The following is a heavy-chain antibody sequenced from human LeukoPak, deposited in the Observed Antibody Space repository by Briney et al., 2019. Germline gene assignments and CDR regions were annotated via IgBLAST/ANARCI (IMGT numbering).Heavy chain of an antibody. CDR1: GYTFTNYG. Sequence: ASVKVSCKAYGYTFTNYGISWVRQAPGQGLEWMGWISAYNGNTKDVQNLQGRVTMTTDTSTSTAYMELRSLRSDDTAVYYCARVDLGILTGYYPDYWGQGTLVTVSS. CDR3: ARVDLGILTGYYPDY. CDR2: ISAYNGNT. J-gene: IGHJ4*02. D-gene: IGHD3-9*01. V-gene: IGHV1-18*01.